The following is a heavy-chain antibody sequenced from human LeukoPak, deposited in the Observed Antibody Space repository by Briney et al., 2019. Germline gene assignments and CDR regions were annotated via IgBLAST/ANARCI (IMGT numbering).Heavy chain of an antibody. CDR3: TRVSGDYYYYHGMEV. J-gene: IGHJ6*02. CDR2: IRNKANNYAT. CDR1: GFTFSGSA. V-gene: IGHV3-73*01. Sequence: GGSLRLSCSASGFTFSGSAIHWVRQASGQGLEWVGLIRNKANNYATVYAASVKGRFTISRDDSKNTAYLQMNSLKAEDTALYYCTRVSGDYYYYHGMEVWGQGTTVTVSS.